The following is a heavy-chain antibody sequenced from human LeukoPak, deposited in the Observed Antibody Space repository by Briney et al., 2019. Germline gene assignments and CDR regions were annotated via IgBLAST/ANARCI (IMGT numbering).Heavy chain of an antibody. CDR2: IYYSGST. Sequence: SETLSLACSVSGDSISSSSYYWGWIRQPPGKGLEWIGYIYYSGSTNYNPSLKSRVTISVDTSKNQFSLKLSSVTAADTAVYYCARASDIVDMDVWGKGTTVTVSS. J-gene: IGHJ6*03. CDR1: GDSISSSSYY. D-gene: IGHD2-15*01. V-gene: IGHV4-39*07. CDR3: ARASDIVDMDV.